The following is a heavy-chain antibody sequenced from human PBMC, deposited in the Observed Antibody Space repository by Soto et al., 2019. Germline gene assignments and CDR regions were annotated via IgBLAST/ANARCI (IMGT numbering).Heavy chain of an antibody. V-gene: IGHV1-69*06. Sequence: SVKVSCKASGGTFSSYAISWVRQAPGQGLEWMGGIIPIFGTANYAQKFQGRVTITADKSTSTAYMELSSLRSEDTAVYYCARGGSYSLLGAFDIGGQGTMVTGS. D-gene: IGHD1-26*01. J-gene: IGHJ3*02. CDR1: GGTFSSYA. CDR2: IIPIFGTA. CDR3: ARGGSYSLLGAFDI.